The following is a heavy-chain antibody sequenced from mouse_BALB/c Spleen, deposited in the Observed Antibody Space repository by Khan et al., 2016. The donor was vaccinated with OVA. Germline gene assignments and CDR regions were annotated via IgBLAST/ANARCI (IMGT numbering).Heavy chain of an antibody. V-gene: IGHV3-2*02. CDR1: GYSITSDYA. CDR3: ARSVTITTVVATDFDY. Sequence: EVQLQESGPGPVNPSQSLSLTCTVTGYSITSDYAWNWIRQFPGNKLEWMGYISYSGRTSYNPSLKSRISITRDTSKNKVFLQLNSVTTEDTATXFCARSVTITTVVATDFDYWGQGTTLTVSS. D-gene: IGHD1-1*01. CDR2: ISYSGRT. J-gene: IGHJ2*01.